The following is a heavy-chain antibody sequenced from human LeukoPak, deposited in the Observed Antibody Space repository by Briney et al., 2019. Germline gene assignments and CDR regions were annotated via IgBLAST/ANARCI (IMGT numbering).Heavy chain of an antibody. CDR2: ISAYNGNT. V-gene: IGHV1-18*01. J-gene: IGHJ4*02. Sequence: GASVNVSFKASGYTFTSYGISWVRQAPGQGLEWMGWISAYNGNTNYAQKLQGRVTMTTDTSTSTAYMELRSLRSDDTAVYYCAREHERYVWGSYRYFDYWGQGTLVTVSS. D-gene: IGHD3-16*02. CDR1: GYTFTSYG. CDR3: AREHERYVWGSYRYFDY.